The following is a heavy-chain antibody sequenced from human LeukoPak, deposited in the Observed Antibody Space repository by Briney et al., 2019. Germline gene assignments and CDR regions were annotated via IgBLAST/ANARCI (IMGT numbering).Heavy chain of an antibody. D-gene: IGHD6-6*01. CDR3: ARTSSIAARLNWFDP. J-gene: IGHJ5*02. V-gene: IGHV4-34*01. Sequence: PSETLSLTCAVYGGSFSGYCWSWIRQPPGKGLEWIGEINHSGSTNYNPSLKSRVTISVDTSKNQFSLKLSSVTAADTAVYYCARTSSIAARLNWFDPWGQGTLVTVSS. CDR1: GGSFSGYC. CDR2: INHSGST.